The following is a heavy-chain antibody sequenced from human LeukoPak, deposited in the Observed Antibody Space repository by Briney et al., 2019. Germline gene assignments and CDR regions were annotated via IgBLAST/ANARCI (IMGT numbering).Heavy chain of an antibody. CDR3: ARHTAYSSSWRWFDP. CDR1: GYTFTSYG. Sequence: ASVKVSCKASGYTFTSYGISWVRQAPGQGLEWMGWISAYNGNTNYAQKLQGRVTMTTDTSTSTAYMELSSLRSDDTAVYYCARHTAYSSSWRWFDPWGQGTLVSVSS. V-gene: IGHV1-18*01. D-gene: IGHD6-13*01. J-gene: IGHJ5*02. CDR2: ISAYNGNT.